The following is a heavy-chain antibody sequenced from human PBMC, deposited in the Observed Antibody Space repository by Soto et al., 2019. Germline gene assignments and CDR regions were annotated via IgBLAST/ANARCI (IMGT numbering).Heavy chain of an antibody. CDR3: ARDLGGYDLYGPDA. D-gene: IGHD5-12*01. CDR1: GDTFTDSS. V-gene: IGHV1-2*02. CDR2: INLNSGDT. Sequence: ASVKVSCKTSGDTFTDSSMHWVRQAPGQGLEWMGWINLNSGDTNYAEKFRGRVTMTRDTSIITAYMELTRLKSDDTAVYYCARDLGGYDLYGPDAWGQGTLVTVSS. J-gene: IGHJ5*02.